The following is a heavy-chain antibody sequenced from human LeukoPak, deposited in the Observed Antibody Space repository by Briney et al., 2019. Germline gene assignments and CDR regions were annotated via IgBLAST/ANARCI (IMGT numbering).Heavy chain of an antibody. CDR1: GYTFTSYY. Sequence: GASVKVSCKASGYTFTSYYMHWVRQAPGQGLEWMGIINPSGGSTSYAQKFQGRVTMTRDTSTSTAYMELSSLRSEDTAVYYCAVIQDSGYDAFDIWGQGTMVTVSS. CDR2: INPSGGST. V-gene: IGHV1-46*01. J-gene: IGHJ3*02. CDR3: AVIQDSGYDAFDI. D-gene: IGHD3-22*01.